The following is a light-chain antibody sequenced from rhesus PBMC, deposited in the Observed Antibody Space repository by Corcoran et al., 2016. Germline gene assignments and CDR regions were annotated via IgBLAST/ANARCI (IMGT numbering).Light chain of an antibody. J-gene: IGLJ1*01. CDR1: SSDIGGYNY. CDR2: GVS. V-gene: IGLV2S7*01. Sequence: QSAPTQPPSVSGSPGQSVTISCTGTSSDIGGYNYVSWYQQHPGKAPKLMIYGVSNRPSGVSDCFSGSKSGNTASLTISGLQAEDEAVYYCCSYTTSSTYIFGAGTRLTVL. CDR3: CSYTTSSTYI.